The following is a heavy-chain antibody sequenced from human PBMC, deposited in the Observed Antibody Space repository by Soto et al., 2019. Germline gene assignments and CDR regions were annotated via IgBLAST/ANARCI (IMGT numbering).Heavy chain of an antibody. Sequence: PGESLKISCKGSGYYFIAYWIGWVRQMPGKSLELMGIIYPPDSDVRYSPSFQGQVTISVDKSINTAYLQWSSLKASDTATYYCARLAVTSSTHFDYQGQGTPVTVSS. D-gene: IGHD2-21*02. CDR2: IYPPDSDV. V-gene: IGHV5-51*01. J-gene: IGHJ4*02. CDR3: ARLAVTSSTHFDY. CDR1: GYYFIAYW.